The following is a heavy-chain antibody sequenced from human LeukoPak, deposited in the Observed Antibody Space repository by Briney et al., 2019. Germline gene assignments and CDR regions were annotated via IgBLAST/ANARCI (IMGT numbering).Heavy chain of an antibody. CDR3: ARGPHRSGWYY. CDR1: GGSFSGYY. V-gene: IGHV4-34*01. D-gene: IGHD6-13*01. Sequence: SETLSLTCAVYGGSFSGYYWSWIRQPPGKGLEWIGEINHSGSTNYNPSLKSRVTISVDTSKNQFSLKLSSVTAADTAVYYCARGPHRSGWYYWGQGTLVTVSS. CDR2: INHSGST. J-gene: IGHJ4*02.